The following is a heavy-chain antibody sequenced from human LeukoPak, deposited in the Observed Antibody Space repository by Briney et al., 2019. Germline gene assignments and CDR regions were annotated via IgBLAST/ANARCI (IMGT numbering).Heavy chain of an antibody. J-gene: IGHJ4*02. CDR3: AKDQGRGLGSYSWGNFDY. CDR2: IGYSGSDT. Sequence: GGSLRLSCAASGFTLSSYEMTWFRQAPGKGLEWVSSIGYSGSDTHYADSVKGRFTISRDNSKNTLYLEMNSLRAEDTAVYYCAKDQGRGLGSYSWGNFDYWGQGTLVTVSS. CDR1: GFTLSSYE. D-gene: IGHD3-10*01. V-gene: IGHV3-23*01.